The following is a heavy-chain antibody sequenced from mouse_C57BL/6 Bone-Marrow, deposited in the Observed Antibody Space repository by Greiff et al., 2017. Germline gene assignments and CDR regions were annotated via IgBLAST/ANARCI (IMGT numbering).Heavy chain of an antibody. J-gene: IGHJ2*01. Sequence: VKLMESGAELVRPGTSVKMSCKASGYTFTNYWIGWAKQRPGHGLEWIGDIYPGGGYTNYNEKFKGKATLTADKSSSTAYMQCSSLTSEDSAIYYGARGAVRDCWGQGTTLTVAS. CDR3: ARGAVRDC. V-gene: IGHV1-63*01. CDR1: GYTFTNYW. CDR2: IYPGGGYT.